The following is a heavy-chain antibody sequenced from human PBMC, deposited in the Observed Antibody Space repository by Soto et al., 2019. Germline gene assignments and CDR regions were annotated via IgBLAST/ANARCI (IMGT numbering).Heavy chain of an antibody. Sequence: QVQLQQWGAGLLKPSETLSLTCAVYGGSFSPYFWSWIRQPPGKGLEWIGEIIHSGSTNYNPSLTRRATLSVDTSKNQVSLKLTSVTAADTAVYYCARLASGWQYYYFDFWGRGTPVPVSS. J-gene: IGHJ2*01. CDR3: ARLASGWQYYYFDF. CDR1: GGSFSPYF. CDR2: IIHSGST. V-gene: IGHV4-34*12. D-gene: IGHD6-19*01.